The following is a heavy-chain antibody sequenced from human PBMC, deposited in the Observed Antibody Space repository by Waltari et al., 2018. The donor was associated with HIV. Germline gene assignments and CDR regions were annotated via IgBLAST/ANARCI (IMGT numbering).Heavy chain of an antibody. D-gene: IGHD5-18*01. J-gene: IGHJ4*02. Sequence: QVQLQESGPGLVKPSQTLSLPCTVSGGSLSRGHSSWTWIRQPAGKGLEWIGRIYTSGSTNYNPALKSRVTISVDTSKNQFSLKLSSVTAADTAVYYCAREDTAMVYYFDYWGQGTLVTVSS. CDR3: AREDTAMVYYFDY. CDR1: GGSLSRGHSS. V-gene: IGHV4-61*02. CDR2: IYTSGST.